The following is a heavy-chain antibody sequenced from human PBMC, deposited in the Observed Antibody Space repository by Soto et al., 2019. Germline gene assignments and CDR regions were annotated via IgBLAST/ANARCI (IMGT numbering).Heavy chain of an antibody. CDR2: FNPILKTA. CDR3: AREYGDFLHVDY. J-gene: IGHJ4*01. CDR1: GGIFSSYV. D-gene: IGHD4-17*01. Sequence: ASVKVSCKAPGGIFSSYVINWVRQAPGQGLEWMGGFNPILKTADYAQTFQGRVTITGDESTSTAYMELSSLRSEDTAVYYCAREYGDFLHVDYWGQGTLVTVSS. V-gene: IGHV1-69*13.